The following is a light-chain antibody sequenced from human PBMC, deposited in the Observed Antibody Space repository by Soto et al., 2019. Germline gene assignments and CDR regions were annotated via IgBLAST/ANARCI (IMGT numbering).Light chain of an antibody. CDR2: GAS. CDR1: QSVSSSY. CDR3: QQYGSAFT. J-gene: IGKJ3*01. V-gene: IGKV3-20*01. Sequence: EIVLTQSPGTLSLSPGERATLSCRASQSVSSSYLAWYQQKPGQAPRLLIYGASSRATGIPDRFSGSGSGTDFTLTISRLEPEDLAVYYCQQYGSAFTFGPGTKVDIE.